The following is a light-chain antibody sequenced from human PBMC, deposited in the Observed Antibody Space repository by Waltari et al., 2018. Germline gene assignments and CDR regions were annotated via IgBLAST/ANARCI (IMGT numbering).Light chain of an antibody. Sequence: QSVLTQPPSVSGAPGQRVTISCTGSSSNIGAGYDVHWYQQLPGTAPKLLIRVNSHRPSGVPDRLSGSRSGASASLAITGLRPEDEADYYCQSYDSSLSGRVFGGGTKVTVL. CDR1: SSNIGAGYD. CDR3: QSYDSSLSGRV. V-gene: IGLV1-40*01. CDR2: VNS. J-gene: IGLJ2*01.